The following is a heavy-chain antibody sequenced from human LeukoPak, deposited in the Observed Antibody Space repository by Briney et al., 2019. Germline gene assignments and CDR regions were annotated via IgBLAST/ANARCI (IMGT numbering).Heavy chain of an antibody. V-gene: IGHV3-30-3*01. D-gene: IGHD6-19*01. CDR2: ISYDGSNK. J-gene: IGHJ4*02. Sequence: GGSLRLSCAASGFTFSSYSIHWVRQAPGKGLEWGAVISYDGSNKYYADSVKGRFTISRDNSKNTLYLRMNSLRTEDTAVYYCARADSSGWYTFLYWGQGTLVIVSS. CDR1: GFTFSSYS. CDR3: ARADSSGWYTFLY.